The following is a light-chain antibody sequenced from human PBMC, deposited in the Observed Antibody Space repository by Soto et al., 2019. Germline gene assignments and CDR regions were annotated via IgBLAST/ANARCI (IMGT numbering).Light chain of an antibody. V-gene: IGLV2-14*01. CDR1: NSDVGGYDY. CDR2: EVS. CDR3: SSYTSSSTRV. J-gene: IGLJ1*01. Sequence: QSVLTQPASVSGSPGQSITISCTGTNSDVGGYDYVSWYQQHPGKAPKLIIYEVSNRPSGVSNRFSGSKSGNTASLTISGLQAEDEADYYCSSYTSSSTRVFGTGTKVTVL.